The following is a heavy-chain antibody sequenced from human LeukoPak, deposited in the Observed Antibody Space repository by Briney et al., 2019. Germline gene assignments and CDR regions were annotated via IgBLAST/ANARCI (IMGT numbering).Heavy chain of an antibody. CDR3: ARHTAMVLLFDY. V-gene: IGHV1-69*04. CDR1: GGTFSSYA. Sequence: SVKVSCKASGGTFSSYAISWVRQAPGQGLEWMGRIIPILGIANYAQEFQGRVTITADKSTSTAYMELSSLRSEDTAVYYCARHTAMVLLFDYWGQGTLVTVSS. D-gene: IGHD5-18*01. J-gene: IGHJ4*02. CDR2: IIPILGIA.